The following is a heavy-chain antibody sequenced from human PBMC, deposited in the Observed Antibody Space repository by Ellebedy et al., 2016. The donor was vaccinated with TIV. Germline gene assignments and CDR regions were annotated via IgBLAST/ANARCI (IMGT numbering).Heavy chain of an antibody. V-gene: IGHV4-34*01. Sequence: MPSETLSLTCAVYGGSVSGYYGSWIRHRPGKVLEWNGEINHSGSTNYNPSLKSRVSISVDTSRNQFSLNLTSVTAADTAVYYCAREDCSGGSCYSFDYWGQGTLVTVSS. J-gene: IGHJ4*02. D-gene: IGHD2-15*01. CDR2: INHSGST. CDR3: AREDCSGGSCYSFDY. CDR1: GGSVSGYY.